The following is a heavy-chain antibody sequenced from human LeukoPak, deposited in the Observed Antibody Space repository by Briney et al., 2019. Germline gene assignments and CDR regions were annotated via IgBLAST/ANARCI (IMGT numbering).Heavy chain of an antibody. Sequence: SQTLSLTCTVSGVSISRGSHYWSWIRQPPGKTLEWIGSIYSSGSTYYNPSLKSRVIIIIDTPKNHFSLTLSSVTAADTAVYYCARSDGYGLVGIWGQGTMVTVSS. V-gene: IGHV4-39*07. J-gene: IGHJ3*02. CDR3: ARSDGYGLVGI. D-gene: IGHD3-10*01. CDR2: IYSSGST. CDR1: GVSISRGSHY.